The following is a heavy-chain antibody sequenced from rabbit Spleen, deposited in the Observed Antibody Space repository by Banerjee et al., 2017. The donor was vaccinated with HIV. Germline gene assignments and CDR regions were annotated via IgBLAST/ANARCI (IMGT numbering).Heavy chain of an antibody. CDR1: GFIFSENDW. CDR3: ARGAYDGPIGYYDGYYFIL. V-gene: IGHV1S43*01. CDR2: IKAVSCRA. J-gene: IGHJ4*01. D-gene: IGHD1-1*01. Sequence: QEQLEESGGGLVKPEGSLTLTCKASGFIFSENDWMCWVRQAPGKGMEWIACIKAVSCRAVSASFANGRFTIYRRISLTTVYLKMSSLPAADTATSFCARGAYDGPIGYYDGYYFILWGPGTLVTVS.